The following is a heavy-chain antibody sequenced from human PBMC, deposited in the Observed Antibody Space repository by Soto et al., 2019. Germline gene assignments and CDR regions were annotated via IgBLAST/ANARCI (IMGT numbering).Heavy chain of an antibody. CDR1: GFTFSSYG. CDR2: ISYDGSNK. CDR3: AKSQGGYDYYYYGMDV. D-gene: IGHD5-12*01. Sequence: QVQLVESGGGVVQPGRTLRLSCAASGFTFSSYGMHWVRQAPGKGLEWVAVISYDGSNKYYADSVKGRFTISRDNSKNTLYLQMNSLRDEDTAVYYCAKSQGGYDYYYYGMDVWGQGTTVTVSS. V-gene: IGHV3-30*18. J-gene: IGHJ6*02.